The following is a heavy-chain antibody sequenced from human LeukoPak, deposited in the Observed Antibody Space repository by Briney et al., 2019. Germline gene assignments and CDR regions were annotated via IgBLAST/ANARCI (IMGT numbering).Heavy chain of an antibody. CDR3: ARANFWSGYYYWYFDL. D-gene: IGHD3-3*01. V-gene: IGHV4-34*01. Sequence: SETLSLTCAVYGGSFSGYYWSWIRQPPGKGLEWTGEINHSGSTNYNPSLKGRVTISVDTSKNQFSLKLSSVTAADTAVYYCARANFWSGYYYWYFDLWGRGTLVTVSS. J-gene: IGHJ2*01. CDR1: GGSFSGYY. CDR2: INHSGST.